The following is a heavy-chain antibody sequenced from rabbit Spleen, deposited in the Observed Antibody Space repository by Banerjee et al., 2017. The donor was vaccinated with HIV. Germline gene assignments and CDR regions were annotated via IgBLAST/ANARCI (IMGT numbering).Heavy chain of an antibody. CDR1: GFDFSSSYW. CDR2: IYAGSSGLT. J-gene: IGHJ4*01. V-gene: IGHV1S40*01. CDR3: ARRTFTGTNDYSL. Sequence: QSLEESGGDLVKPGASLTLTCTASGFDFSSSYWICWVRPAPGKGLEWIACIYAGSSGLTYYASWAKGRFTISKTSSTTVTLQMTSLTVADTATYFCARRTFTGTNDYSLWGPGTLVTVS. D-gene: IGHD1-1*01.